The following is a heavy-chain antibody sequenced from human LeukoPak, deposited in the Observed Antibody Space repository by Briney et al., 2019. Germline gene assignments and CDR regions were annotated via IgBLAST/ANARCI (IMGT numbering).Heavy chain of an antibody. J-gene: IGHJ4*02. CDR3: ARDISVAEITMIVVVPGY. CDR1: GYTFTSYY. CDR2: INPSGGST. V-gene: IGHV1-46*01. Sequence: ASVEVSCKASGYTFTSYYMHWVRQAPGQGLEWMGIINPSGGSTSYAQKFQGRVTMTRDTSTSTVYMELSSLRSEDTAVYYCARDISVAEITMIVVVPGYWGQGTLVTVSS. D-gene: IGHD3-22*01.